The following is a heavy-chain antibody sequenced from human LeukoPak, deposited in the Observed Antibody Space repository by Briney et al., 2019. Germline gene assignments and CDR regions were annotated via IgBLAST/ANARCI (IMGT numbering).Heavy chain of an antibody. CDR1: GGSISSYY. V-gene: IGHV4-59*08. J-gene: IGHJ1*01. Sequence: SETLSLTCTVSGGSISSYYWSWIRQPPGKGLEWIGYIYYSGSTNYNPSLKSRVTISVDTSENQFSLKLSSVTAADTAVYYCARGLAVYAIDEYFQHWGQGTLVTVSS. CDR2: IYYSGST. D-gene: IGHD2-8*01. CDR3: ARGLAVYAIDEYFQH.